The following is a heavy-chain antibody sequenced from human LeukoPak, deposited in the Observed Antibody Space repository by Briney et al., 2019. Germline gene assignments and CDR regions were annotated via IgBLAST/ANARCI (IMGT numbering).Heavy chain of an antibody. CDR2: IYSGGST. CDR3: ATLYGGQRADGY. CDR1: GFTVSSNY. V-gene: IGHV3-53*01. J-gene: IGHJ4*02. D-gene: IGHD2-15*01. Sequence: GGSLRLSCAAPGFTVSSNYMSWVRQAPGKGLEWVSVIYSGGSTYYADSVKGRFTISRDISKNTLYLQLNSLRTEDTAVYHCATLYGGQRADGYWGQGTLVTVSS.